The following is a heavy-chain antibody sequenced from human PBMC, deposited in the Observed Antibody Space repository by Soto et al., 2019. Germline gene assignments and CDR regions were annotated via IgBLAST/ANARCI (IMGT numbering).Heavy chain of an antibody. CDR1: GYTFTSYD. D-gene: IGHD1-1*01. Sequence: ASVEVSCRASGYTFTSYDIYWVRQATGQGLEWMGWMNPNTGNSGYAQKFQGRVTMTSDTSISTAHMELSSLRSEDTAVYYCARRAETNGWNGFGADKYYFDFWGQGTLVTVSS. V-gene: IGHV1-8*01. CDR3: ARRAETNGWNGFGADKYYFDF. CDR2: MNPNTGNS. J-gene: IGHJ4*02.